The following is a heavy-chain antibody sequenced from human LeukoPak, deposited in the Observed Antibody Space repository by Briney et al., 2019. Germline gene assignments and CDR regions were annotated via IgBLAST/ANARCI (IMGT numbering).Heavy chain of an antibody. D-gene: IGHD6-13*01. CDR3: ARPYSSNWYDAFHF. CDR2: VSYRGST. V-gene: IGHV4-59*01. Sequence: PSETLSLTCTVLGGPITGYYWSWIRQPPGKGLEWIGYVSYRGSTNYNPSLKSRVTISVDTSKNQFSLKLSSVTAADTAVYYCARPYSSNWYDAFHFWGQGTMVTVSS. J-gene: IGHJ3*01. CDR1: GGPITGYY.